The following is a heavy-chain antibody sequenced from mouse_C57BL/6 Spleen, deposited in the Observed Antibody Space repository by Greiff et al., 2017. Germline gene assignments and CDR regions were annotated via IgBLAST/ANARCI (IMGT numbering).Heavy chain of an antibody. CDR1: GYTFTSYW. V-gene: IGHV1-7*01. CDR2: LNPSSGYT. J-gene: IGHJ3*01. Sequence: VQLVESGAELAKPGASVKLSCKASGYTFTSYWMPWVKQRPGQGLEWIGYLNPSSGYTKYNQKFKDKATLTADKSSSPAYMQLRSLTYEDSAVYYCARSEALYYYYDWFAYWGQGTLVTVSA. D-gene: IGHD2-4*01. CDR3: ARSEALYYYYDWFAY.